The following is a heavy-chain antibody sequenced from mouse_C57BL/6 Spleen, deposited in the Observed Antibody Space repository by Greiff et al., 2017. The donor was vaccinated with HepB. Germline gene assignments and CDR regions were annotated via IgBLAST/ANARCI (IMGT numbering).Heavy chain of an antibody. J-gene: IGHJ1*03. CDR1: EYEFPSHY. V-gene: IGHV5-2*01. Sequence: EVKLVESGGGLVQPGESLKLSCESNEYEFPSHYMSWVRKSPEKRLELVAAINRDGGRTYYPDTMERRSIISRDNTKKSLYLQMSSLKSEDTALYYCARRSCSCWYFDVWGTGTTVTVSS. D-gene: IGHD1-1*01. CDR2: INRDGGRT. CDR3: ARRSCSCWYFDV.